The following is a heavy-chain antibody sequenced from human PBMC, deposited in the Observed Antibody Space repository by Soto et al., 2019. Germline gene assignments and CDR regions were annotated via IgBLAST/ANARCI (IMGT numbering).Heavy chain of an antibody. CDR2: INHSGST. CDR3: ARGGYYYGSGSYYRGYYFDY. D-gene: IGHD3-10*01. J-gene: IGHJ4*02. CDR1: GGSFSGYY. V-gene: IGHV4-34*01. Sequence: SETLSLTCAVYGGSFSGYYWSWIRQPPGKGLEWIGEINHSGSTNYNPSLKSRVTISVDTSKNQFSLKLSSVTAADMAVYYCARGGYYYGSGSYYRGYYFDYWGQGTLVTVSS.